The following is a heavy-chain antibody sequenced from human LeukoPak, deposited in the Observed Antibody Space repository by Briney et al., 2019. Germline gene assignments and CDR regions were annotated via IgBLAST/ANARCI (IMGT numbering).Heavy chain of an antibody. Sequence: ASVKVSCKAYGYTFTSYGISWVRQAPGQGLEWMGWISAYNDDINHAQRLQGRVTMTTDTSTSTAHMELRALRSDDTAVYYCASEADSITYGMDVWGQGTTVTVSS. J-gene: IGHJ6*02. CDR1: GYTFTSYG. CDR2: ISAYNDDI. V-gene: IGHV1-18*01. D-gene: IGHD3-10*01. CDR3: ASEADSITYGMDV.